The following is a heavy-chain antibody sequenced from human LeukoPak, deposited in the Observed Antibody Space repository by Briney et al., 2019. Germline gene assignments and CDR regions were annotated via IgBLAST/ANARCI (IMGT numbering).Heavy chain of an antibody. V-gene: IGHV5-51*01. Sequence: GESLKISCKGSGYSFTSYWIAWVRQMPGKGLEWMGIIYPGDSDTRYSPSFQGQVTISADKSISTAYLQWSSLKASDPAMYYCARSAQLRWFGAPRRHYYYGLAVWGEGTTVTVSS. CDR2: IYPGDSDT. J-gene: IGHJ6*04. CDR3: ARSAQLRWFGAPRRHYYYGLAV. CDR1: GYSFTSYW. D-gene: IGHD3-10*01.